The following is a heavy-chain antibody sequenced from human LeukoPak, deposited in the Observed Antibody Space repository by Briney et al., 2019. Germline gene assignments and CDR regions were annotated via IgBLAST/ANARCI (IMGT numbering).Heavy chain of an antibody. CDR3: ARAASPQTTVPYFDY. CDR1: GGSISSSSYY. J-gene: IGHJ4*02. V-gene: IGHV4-30-2*01. CDR2: IYHSGST. Sequence: PSETLSLTCTVSGGSISSSSYYWGWIRQPPGKGLEWIGYIYHSGSTNYNPSLKSRVTISIDRSKNQFSLRLSSVTAADTAVYYCARAASPQTTVPYFDYWGQGTLVTVSS. D-gene: IGHD4-17*01.